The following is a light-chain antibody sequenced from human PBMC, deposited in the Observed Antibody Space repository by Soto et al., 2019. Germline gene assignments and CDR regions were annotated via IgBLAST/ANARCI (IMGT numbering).Light chain of an antibody. CDR1: QSVGTT. Sequence: EIVMTQFPDSLCVSPGESATLSCRASQSVGTTLAWDQQKPGQAPRLLIYGASTRASGCPPRFRGSGSGTDFTLNINYLRSEDIAVYFCQQYKEYVTFGGGTKVEV. CDR3: QQYKEYVT. CDR2: GAS. J-gene: IGKJ4*01. V-gene: IGKV3D-15*01.